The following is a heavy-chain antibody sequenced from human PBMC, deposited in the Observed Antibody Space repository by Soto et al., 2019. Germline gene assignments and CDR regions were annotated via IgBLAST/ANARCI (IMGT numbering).Heavy chain of an antibody. CDR3: ARAGYCGGDCDDY. CDR2: ISGYNGNT. D-gene: IGHD2-21*02. CDR1: RYSFTRYG. Sequence: GASVKVSCQASRYSFTRYGISLVRQAPGQGLERMGWISGYNGNTNSAQKRQGRVTMTTDTSTSTAYMELRSLESDETDGYYWARAGYCGGDCDDYWGQGTLVTVSS. V-gene: IGHV1-18*01. J-gene: IGHJ4*02.